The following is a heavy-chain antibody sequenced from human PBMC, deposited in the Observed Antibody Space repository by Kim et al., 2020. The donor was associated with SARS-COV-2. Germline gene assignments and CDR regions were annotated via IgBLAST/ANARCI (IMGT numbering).Heavy chain of an antibody. V-gene: IGHV1-2*04. J-gene: IGHJ3*02. D-gene: IGHD6-13*01. CDR1: GYTFTGYY. CDR3: ARDMAAAGNKPTYAFDI. CDR2: INPNSGGT. Sequence: ASVKVSCKASGYTFTGYYMHWVRQAPGQGLEWMGWINPNSGGTNYAQKFQGWVTMTRDTSISTAYMELSRLRSDDTAVYYCARDMAAAGNKPTYAFDIWGQGTMVTVSS.